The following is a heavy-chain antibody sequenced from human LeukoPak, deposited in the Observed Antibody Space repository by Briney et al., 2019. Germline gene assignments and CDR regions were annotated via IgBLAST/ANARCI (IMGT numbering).Heavy chain of an antibody. Sequence: SETLSLTCTVSGGSISSYYWSWLRQPPGKGLEWLGYIYYSGSTNYNPSLKSRVTISVDTSKNQFSLKLTSVTAADTAVYYCARETSQKGAHYMDVWGKGTTVTISS. D-gene: IGHD3-16*01. CDR2: IYYSGST. CDR1: GGSISSYY. CDR3: ARETSQKGAHYMDV. J-gene: IGHJ6*03. V-gene: IGHV4-59*01.